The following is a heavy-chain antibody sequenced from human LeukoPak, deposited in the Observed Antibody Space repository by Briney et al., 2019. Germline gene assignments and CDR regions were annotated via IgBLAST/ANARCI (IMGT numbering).Heavy chain of an antibody. D-gene: IGHD5-24*01. Sequence: SETLSLTCTVSGGSVNSGTYYWSWIRQPPGKGLEWIGYISYSGSTNYNPSHKSRVTISVDTSKNQFSLKLSSVTAADTAVYYCARGGRWLQFNYWGQGTLVTVSS. CDR3: ARGGRWLQFNY. CDR2: ISYSGST. V-gene: IGHV4-61*01. CDR1: GGSVNSGTYY. J-gene: IGHJ4*02.